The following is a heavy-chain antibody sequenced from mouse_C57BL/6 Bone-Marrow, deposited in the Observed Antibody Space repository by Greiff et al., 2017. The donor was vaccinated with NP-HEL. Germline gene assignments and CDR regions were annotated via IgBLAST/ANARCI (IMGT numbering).Heavy chain of an antibody. D-gene: IGHD4-1*01. J-gene: IGHJ1*03. CDR2: ISSGGDYI. Sequence: EVKLMESGEGLVKPGGSLKLSCAASGFTFSSYAMSWVRQTPEKRLEWVAYISSGGDYIYYADTVKGRFTISRDNARNTLYLQMSSLKSEDTAMYYCTRDLGLYWYFEVWGTGTTVTVSS. CDR3: TRDLGLYWYFEV. CDR1: GFTFSSYA. V-gene: IGHV5-9-1*02.